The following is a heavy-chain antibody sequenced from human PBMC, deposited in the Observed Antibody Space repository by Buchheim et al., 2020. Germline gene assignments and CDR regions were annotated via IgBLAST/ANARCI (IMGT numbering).Heavy chain of an antibody. J-gene: IGHJ4*02. V-gene: IGHV3-30-3*01. D-gene: IGHD3-16*02. CDR1: GFTFSSYA. CDR2: ISYDGSTK. CDR3: ARGLIQGELSY. Sequence: QVQLVESGGGVVQPGRSLRLSCAASGFTFSSYAMHWVRQAPGKGLEWVAVISYDGSTKYYADAVKGRFTISRDNSKNTLYLQMNSLRAEDTAVYYCARGLIQGELSYGGQGTL.